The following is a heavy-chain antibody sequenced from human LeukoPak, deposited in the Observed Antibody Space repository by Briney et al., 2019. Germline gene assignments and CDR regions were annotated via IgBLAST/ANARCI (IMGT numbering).Heavy chain of an antibody. J-gene: IGHJ4*02. Sequence: GGSLRLSCAASGFTFSDYNMHWVRQAPGKGLEWVAVISYDGSNKYYADSVKGRFTISRDNSKNTLYLQMNSLRAEDTAVYYCASKTLYWGQGTLVTVSS. CDR3: ASKTLY. CDR2: ISYDGSNK. CDR1: GFTFSDYN. V-gene: IGHV3-30-3*01.